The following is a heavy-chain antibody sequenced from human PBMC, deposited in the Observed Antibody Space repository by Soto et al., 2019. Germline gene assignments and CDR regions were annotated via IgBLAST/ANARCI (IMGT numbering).Heavy chain of an antibody. J-gene: IGHJ3*01. V-gene: IGHV3-30*18. CDR2: ISNDGRDK. CDR1: GFTFNNYG. CDR3: AKDQGIAASHGVD. Sequence: QVQLVESGGGVVQPGTSLRLSCAASGFTFNNYGMHWVRRAPGTGLEWVATISNDGRDKYYADSVKGRLTFSRDNSKNTLYLQMSSLRAEDTAVYYCAKDQGIAASHGVDWGQGTLVTVSS. D-gene: IGHD6-13*01.